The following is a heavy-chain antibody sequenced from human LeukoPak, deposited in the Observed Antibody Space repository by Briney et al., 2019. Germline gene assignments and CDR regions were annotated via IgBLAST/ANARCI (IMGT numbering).Heavy chain of an antibody. D-gene: IGHD1-1*01. CDR1: GGSVSSYF. CDR2: INHSGST. V-gene: IGHV4-34*01. J-gene: IGHJ4*02. Sequence: PSETLSLTCTVSGGSVSSYFWSWIRQPPGKGLEWIGEINHSGSTNYNPSLKSRVTISVDTSKNQFSLKLNSVTAADTAVYYCARDTTTGSYWGQGTLVTVSS. CDR3: ARDTTTGSY.